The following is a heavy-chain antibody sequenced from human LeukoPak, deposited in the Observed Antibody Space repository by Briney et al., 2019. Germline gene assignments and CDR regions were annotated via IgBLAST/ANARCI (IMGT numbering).Heavy chain of an antibody. Sequence: TSQTLSLTCTVSGGSISSGGYYWSWIRQPPGKGLEWIGYIYHSGSTYYNPSLKSRVTISVDTSKNQFSLKLSSVTAADTAVYYCARAQFLVGAVYAFDIWGQGTMVTVSS. J-gene: IGHJ3*02. V-gene: IGHV4-30-2*01. CDR3: ARAQFLVGAVYAFDI. CDR2: IYHSGST. D-gene: IGHD1-26*01. CDR1: GGSISSGGYY.